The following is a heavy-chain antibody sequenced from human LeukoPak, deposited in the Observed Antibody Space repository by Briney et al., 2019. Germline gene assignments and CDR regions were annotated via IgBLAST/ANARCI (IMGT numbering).Heavy chain of an antibody. Sequence: SETLSLTCAVYGGSFSGYYWGWIRQPPGKGLEWIGSIYYSRSTYYNPSLKSRVTISVDTSKNQFSLKLSSVTAADTAVYYCARESTDYDILTGYFYYYYYYMDVWGKGTTVTISS. CDR1: GGSFSGYY. V-gene: IGHV4-34*01. CDR2: IYYSRST. D-gene: IGHD3-9*01. CDR3: ARESTDYDILTGYFYYYYYYMDV. J-gene: IGHJ6*03.